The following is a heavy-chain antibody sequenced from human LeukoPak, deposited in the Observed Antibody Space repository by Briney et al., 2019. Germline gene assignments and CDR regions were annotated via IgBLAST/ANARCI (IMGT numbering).Heavy chain of an antibody. D-gene: IGHD5-18*01. Sequence: PGGSLRLSCAASGFSFSSYSMNWVRQAPGKGLEWVSYISSSSSPIYYADSVKGRFTISGDNAKNSLSLQMNSLRAEDTAVYYCARTLYVDTAMENHDAFDIWGQGTMVTVSS. V-gene: IGHV3-48*04. CDR1: GFSFSSYS. CDR3: ARTLYVDTAMENHDAFDI. CDR2: ISSSSSPI. J-gene: IGHJ3*02.